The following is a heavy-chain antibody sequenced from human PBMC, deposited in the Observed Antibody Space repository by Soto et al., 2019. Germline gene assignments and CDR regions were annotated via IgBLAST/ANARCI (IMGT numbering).Heavy chain of an antibody. D-gene: IGHD5-12*01. CDR1: GVTFISYA. CDR3: AKTPPYNYIYIDY. V-gene: IGHV3-23*01. J-gene: IGHJ4*02. CDR2: ISGSGGST. Sequence: PGGFQRLSCAASGVTFISYAMSWVRQAPGKGLEWVSAISGSGGSTYYADSVKGRFTISRDNSKNTLYLQMNSLRAEDTSVYYCAKTPPYNYIYIDYWGQGTLVTVSS.